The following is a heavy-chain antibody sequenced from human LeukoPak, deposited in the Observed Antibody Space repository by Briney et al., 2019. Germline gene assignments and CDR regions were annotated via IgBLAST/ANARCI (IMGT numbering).Heavy chain of an antibody. Sequence: PGGSLRLSCAASGFTFSSYSMNWVRQAPGKGLEWVSSISSSSSYIYYADSVKGRFTISRDNAKNSLYLQMNSLRAEDTAVYYCARDERTGYSSSWSEIDYWGQGTLVTVSS. V-gene: IGHV3-21*01. D-gene: IGHD6-13*01. CDR2: ISSSSSYI. CDR1: GFTFSSYS. J-gene: IGHJ4*02. CDR3: ARDERTGYSSSWSEIDY.